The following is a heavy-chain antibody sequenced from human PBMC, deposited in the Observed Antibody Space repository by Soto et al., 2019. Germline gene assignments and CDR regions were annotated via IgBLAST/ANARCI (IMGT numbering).Heavy chain of an antibody. D-gene: IGHD6-13*01. CDR2: IYHTGST. V-gene: IGHV4-38-2*01. CDR3: AKKCTGTGSWSMGCFDS. J-gene: IGHJ4*02. Sequence: ETLSLTCAVSDSSIGSGSYWGCILQSPCKGLEWIGSIYHTGSTFYNPSLKTRVSITMDTSKNQFSLKLTSLRADDTAIYFCAKKCTGTGSWSMGCFDSWGQGTLVTVSS. CDR1: DSSIGSGSY.